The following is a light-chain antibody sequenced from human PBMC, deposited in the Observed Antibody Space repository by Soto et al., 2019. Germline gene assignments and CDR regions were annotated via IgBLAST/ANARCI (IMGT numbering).Light chain of an antibody. CDR1: SSDVGAYNF. J-gene: IGLJ1*01. CDR3: SAYTVSRTYV. V-gene: IGLV2-14*03. CDR2: NVY. Sequence: SVLTPPASVSGSTGQSITISCTGTSSDVGAYNFVSWHQQHPGKAPKLMIYNVYDRPSGISYRFSGSKSGNTASLTISGLQGEDEADYYCSAYTVSRTYVFGTGTKVTVL.